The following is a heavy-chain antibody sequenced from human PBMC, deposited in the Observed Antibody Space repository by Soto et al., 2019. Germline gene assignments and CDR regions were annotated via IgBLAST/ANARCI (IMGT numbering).Heavy chain of an antibody. CDR3: ARLYGLDAFDI. CDR1: GGSISSYY. CDR2: IYYSGST. J-gene: IGHJ3*02. Sequence: SSETLSLTCTVSGGSISSYYWRWIRQPPGKGLEWIGYIYYSGSTNYNPSLKSRVTISVDTSKNQFSLKLSSVTAADTAVYYCARLYGLDAFDIWGQGTMVTVS. D-gene: IGHD4-17*01. V-gene: IGHV4-59*01.